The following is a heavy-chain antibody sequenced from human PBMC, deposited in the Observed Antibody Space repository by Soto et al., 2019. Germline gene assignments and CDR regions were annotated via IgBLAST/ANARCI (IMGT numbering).Heavy chain of an antibody. Sequence: QVQLVQSGAEVKKPGSSVKVSCKASGGTFSSYAISWVRQAPGQGLEWMGGIIPIFGTANYAQKFQGRVTITADESTSTADMELSSLRSEDTAVYYCARDRSIAVAGTSSWFDPWGQGTLVTVSS. CDR1: GGTFSSYA. J-gene: IGHJ5*02. CDR3: ARDRSIAVAGTSSWFDP. D-gene: IGHD6-19*01. V-gene: IGHV1-69*01. CDR2: IIPIFGTA.